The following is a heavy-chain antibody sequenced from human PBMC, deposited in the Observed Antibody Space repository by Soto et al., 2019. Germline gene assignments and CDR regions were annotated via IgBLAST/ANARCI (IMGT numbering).Heavy chain of an antibody. V-gene: IGHV4-59*08. CDR2: IYYSGST. CDR3: ARHGVGYDSSGYNFDY. D-gene: IGHD3-22*01. Sequence: SETLSLTCTVSGGSISSYYWSWIRQPPGKGLEWIGYIYYSGSTNYNPSLKSRVTISVDTSKNQFSLKLSSVTAADTAVYYCARHGVGYDSSGYNFDYWGQGTLVTVSS. J-gene: IGHJ4*02. CDR1: GGSISSYY.